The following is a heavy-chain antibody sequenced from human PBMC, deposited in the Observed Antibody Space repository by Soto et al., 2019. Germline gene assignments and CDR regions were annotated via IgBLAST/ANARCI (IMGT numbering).Heavy chain of an antibody. CDR3: ARDSGWTILNFDN. J-gene: IGHJ4*02. V-gene: IGHV3-30*03. CDR1: DFNFCSYG. D-gene: IGHD3-10*01. CDR2: SPYDGRET. Sequence: LRLSCAASDFNFCSYGIHWVRQAPGKGLEWVAASPYDGRETFYADSAKGRFTVSKEMSKNTAFLQMNALRHEDTAVYFCARDSGWTILNFDNWGQGTPVTVSS.